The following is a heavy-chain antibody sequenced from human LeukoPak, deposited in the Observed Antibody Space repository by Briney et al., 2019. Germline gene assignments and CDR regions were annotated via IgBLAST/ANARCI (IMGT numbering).Heavy chain of an antibody. V-gene: IGHV3-48*01. D-gene: IGHD7-27*01. CDR3: ANLGTLGY. CDR1: GFTFTDSA. CDR2: SSSSSSTI. J-gene: IGHJ4*02. Sequence: PGGSLRLSCAASGFTFTDSAMTWVRQAPGKGLEWVSYSSSSSSTIYYADSVKGRFTISRDNAKNSLYLQMNSLRAEDTAVYYCANLGTLGYWGQGTLVTVSS.